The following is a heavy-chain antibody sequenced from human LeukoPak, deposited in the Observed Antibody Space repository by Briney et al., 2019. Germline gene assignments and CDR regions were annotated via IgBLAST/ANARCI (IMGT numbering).Heavy chain of an antibody. Sequence: ASVKVSCKASGYTFTSYYMHWVRQAPGQGLEWMGLINPSGGSTSYAQKFQGRVTITADESTSTAYMELSSLRSEDTAVYYCARDPPPGYSHTGNTFDYWGQGTLVTVSS. V-gene: IGHV1-46*01. CDR2: INPSGGST. J-gene: IGHJ4*02. CDR3: ARDPPPGYSHTGNTFDY. CDR1: GYTFTSYY. D-gene: IGHD5-18*01.